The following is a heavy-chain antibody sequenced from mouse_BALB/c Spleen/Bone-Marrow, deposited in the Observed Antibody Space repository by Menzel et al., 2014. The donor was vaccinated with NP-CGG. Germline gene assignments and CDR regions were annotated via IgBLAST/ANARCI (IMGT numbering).Heavy chain of an antibody. Sequence: VKLMESGAELVRPGVSVKISCKGSGYTFTDYAMHWVKQSHAKSLEWIGVISTYYGDASYNQKFKGKATMTVDKSSSTAYMKLARLTSEDSAIYYCAREGGNFPWFAYWGQGTLVTVSA. D-gene: IGHD2-1*01. CDR3: AREGGNFPWFAY. J-gene: IGHJ3*01. CDR1: GYTFTDYA. CDR2: ISTYYGDA. V-gene: IGHV1S137*01.